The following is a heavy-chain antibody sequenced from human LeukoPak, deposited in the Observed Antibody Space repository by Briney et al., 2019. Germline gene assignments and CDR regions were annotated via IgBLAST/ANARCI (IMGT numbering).Heavy chain of an antibody. V-gene: IGHV3-23*01. CDR1: GFTLSSYA. Sequence: GGSLRLSCAASGFTLSSYAMSWVGQAPGKGLEWVSAISGSGGSTYYADSVKGRFTISRDNSKNTLYLQMNSLRAEDTAVYYCAKPSRGATNYWGQGTLVTVSS. J-gene: IGHJ4*02. D-gene: IGHD1-26*01. CDR3: AKPSRGATNY. CDR2: ISGSGGST.